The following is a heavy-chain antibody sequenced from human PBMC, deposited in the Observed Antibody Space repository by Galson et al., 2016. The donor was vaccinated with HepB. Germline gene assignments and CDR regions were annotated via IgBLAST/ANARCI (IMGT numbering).Heavy chain of an antibody. D-gene: IGHD3-3*01. CDR2: TYYRTRWNN. CDR1: GDSVANKNAA. Sequence: CAISGDSVANKNAAWNWIRQSPSRGLEWLGRTYYRTRWNNDYAVSVKSRITIKPDTFRNQFSLQLTSVTPEDTAVYYCARYYDFWSDYRDALDIWGQGTLVTVS. CDR3: ARYYDFWSDYRDALDI. J-gene: IGHJ3*02. V-gene: IGHV6-1*01.